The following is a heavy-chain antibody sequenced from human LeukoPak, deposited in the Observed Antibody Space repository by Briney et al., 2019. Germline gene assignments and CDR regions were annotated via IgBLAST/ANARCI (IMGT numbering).Heavy chain of an antibody. J-gene: IGHJ4*02. CDR1: GGSFSGYY. CDR2: INHSGST. CDR3: ARQVAGNFDY. D-gene: IGHD6-19*01. Sequence: SETLSLTCAVYGGSFSGYYWSWIRQPPGKGLEWIGEINHSGSTNYNPSLKSRVTISVDTSKNQFSLKLSSVTAADTAVYYCARQVAGNFDYWGQGTLVTVSS. V-gene: IGHV4-34*01.